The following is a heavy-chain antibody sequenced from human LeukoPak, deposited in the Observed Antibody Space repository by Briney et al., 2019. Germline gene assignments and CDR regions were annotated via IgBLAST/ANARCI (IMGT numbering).Heavy chain of an antibody. Sequence: PGRSLRLSCAASGFTFSHYAMHWVRQAPGKGLEWVAVISYHGIDKYYADSVKGRFTISRDNSKNTLYLQMNSLRAEDTAVYYCARDLDRIVVVPAAMVDYWGQGTLVTVSS. CDR1: GFTFSHYA. CDR3: ARDLDRIVVVPAAMVDY. D-gene: IGHD2-2*01. CDR2: ISYHGIDK. J-gene: IGHJ4*02. V-gene: IGHV3-30-3*01.